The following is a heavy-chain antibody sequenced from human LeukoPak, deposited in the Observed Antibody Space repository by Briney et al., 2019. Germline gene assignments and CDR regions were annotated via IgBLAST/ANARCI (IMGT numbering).Heavy chain of an antibody. V-gene: IGHV3-23*01. D-gene: IGHD6-13*01. CDR3: AKDVPAPGIAASGEIDY. J-gene: IGHJ4*02. CDR1: GFTFSSYA. Sequence: GGSLRPSCAASGFTFSSYAMSWVRQAPGKGLEWVSAISGSGGSTYYADSVKGRFTISRDNSKNTLYLQMNSLRAEDTAVYYCAKDVPAPGIAASGEIDYWGQGTLVTVSS. CDR2: ISGSGGST.